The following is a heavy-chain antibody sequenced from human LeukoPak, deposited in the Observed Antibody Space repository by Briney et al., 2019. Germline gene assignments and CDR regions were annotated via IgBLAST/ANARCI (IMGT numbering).Heavy chain of an antibody. CDR1: GGSISSYY. V-gene: IGHV4-59*12. CDR2: IYYSGST. Sequence: PSETLSLTCTVSGGSISSYYWSWIRQPPGKGLEWIGYIYYSGSTNYNPSLKSRVTISVDTSKNQFSLKLSSVTAADTAVYYCARDHKRWLQFSGGWDYFDYWGQGTLVTVSS. CDR3: ARDHKRWLQFSGGWDYFDY. D-gene: IGHD5-24*01. J-gene: IGHJ4*02.